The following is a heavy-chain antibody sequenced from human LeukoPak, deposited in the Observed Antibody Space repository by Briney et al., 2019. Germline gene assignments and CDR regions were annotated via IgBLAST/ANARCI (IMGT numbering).Heavy chain of an antibody. V-gene: IGHV3-7*01. D-gene: IGHD2-2*01. CDR3: ARDSPAAMSGYYGMDV. J-gene: IGHJ6*02. CDR1: GFTFSSYW. Sequence: GGSLRLSCAASGFTFSSYWMSWVRQAPGKGLEWVANIKQDGSEKYYVDSVKGRFTISRDNAKNSLYLQMNSLRAEDTAVYYCARDSPAAMSGYYGMDVWGQGTTVIVSS. CDR2: IKQDGSEK.